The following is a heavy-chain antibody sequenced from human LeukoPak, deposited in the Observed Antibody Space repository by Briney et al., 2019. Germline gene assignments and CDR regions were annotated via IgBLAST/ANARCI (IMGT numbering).Heavy chain of an antibody. J-gene: IGHJ4*02. Sequence: SVKVSCKASGFTFSSSAIQWVRQARGQRLEWIGWVVVGSIHTNYAQKFQERVTITRDLSTSTAYMELSSLRSDDTAVYYCARDIVAAAGISGYYFDYWGQGTLVTVSS. CDR2: VVVGSIHT. D-gene: IGHD6-13*01. CDR1: GFTFSSSA. CDR3: ARDIVAAAGISGYYFDY. V-gene: IGHV1-58*02.